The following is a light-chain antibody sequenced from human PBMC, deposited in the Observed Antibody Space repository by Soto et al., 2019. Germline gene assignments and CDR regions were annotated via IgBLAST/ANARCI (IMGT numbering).Light chain of an antibody. CDR3: QQLSSYPIT. V-gene: IGKV1-9*01. J-gene: IGKJ5*01. CDR1: QGISSY. CDR2: AAS. Sequence: DIQLTQSPSFLSASVGDRVTITCRASQGISSYLAWYQQKLGKAPYLLIYAASTLQSGVPSRFSGSGSGTEFTLTISSLQPEDFGTYYCQQLSSYPITFGQGTRLEIK.